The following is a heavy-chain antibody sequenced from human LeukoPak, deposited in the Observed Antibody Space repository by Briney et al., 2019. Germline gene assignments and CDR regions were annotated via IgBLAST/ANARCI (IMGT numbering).Heavy chain of an antibody. D-gene: IGHD2-2*01. V-gene: IGHV4-39*01. J-gene: IGHJ4*02. Sequence: PSETLSLTCTVSGGSISSSSYYWGWIRQPPGTGLEWIGSIYYSGSTYYNPSLKSRVTISVDTSKNQFSLKLSSVTAADTAVYYCARQYHLAFDYWGQGTLVTVSS. CDR2: IYYSGST. CDR1: GGSISSSSYY. CDR3: ARQYHLAFDY.